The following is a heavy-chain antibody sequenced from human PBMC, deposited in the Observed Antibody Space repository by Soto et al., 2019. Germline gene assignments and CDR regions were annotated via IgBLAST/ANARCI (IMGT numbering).Heavy chain of an antibody. Sequence: SVKVSCKASGSTFTSSAVQWVRQARGQRLEWIGWIVVGSGNTNYAQKFQERVTITRDMSTSTAYMELSSLRSEDTAVYYCAADEAVFGSGWYGREYGMDVWGQGTTVTVSS. D-gene: IGHD6-19*01. CDR1: GSTFTSSA. CDR3: AADEAVFGSGWYGREYGMDV. V-gene: IGHV1-58*01. J-gene: IGHJ6*02. CDR2: IVVGSGNT.